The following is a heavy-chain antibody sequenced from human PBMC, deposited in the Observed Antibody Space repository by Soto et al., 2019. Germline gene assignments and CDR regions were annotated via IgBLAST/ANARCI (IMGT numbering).Heavy chain of an antibody. D-gene: IGHD6-13*01. Sequence: QVQLQESGPGLVKPSQTLSLTCTVSGGSISSGGYYWSWIRQHPGKGLEWIGYIYYSGSTYYNPSLKSRVTISVDTSKNQFSLKLSSVTAADTAVYYCAREVLQYSSSWYVDYWGQGTLVTVSS. J-gene: IGHJ4*02. V-gene: IGHV4-31*03. CDR1: GGSISSGGYY. CDR2: IYYSGST. CDR3: AREVLQYSSSWYVDY.